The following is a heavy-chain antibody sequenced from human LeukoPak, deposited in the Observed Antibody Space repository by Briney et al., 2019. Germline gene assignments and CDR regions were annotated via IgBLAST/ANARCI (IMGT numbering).Heavy chain of an antibody. CDR1: GYTFTGYY. D-gene: IGHD6-13*01. CDR3: ALAAAGTSYYYYYGMDV. V-gene: IGHV1-2*02. Sequence: GASVKVSCKASGYTFTGYYMHWVRQAPGQGLEWMGWINPNGGGTNYAQKFQGRVTMTRDTSISTAYMELSRLRSDDTAVYYCALAAAGTSYYYYYGMDVWGQGTTVTVSS. J-gene: IGHJ6*02. CDR2: INPNGGGT.